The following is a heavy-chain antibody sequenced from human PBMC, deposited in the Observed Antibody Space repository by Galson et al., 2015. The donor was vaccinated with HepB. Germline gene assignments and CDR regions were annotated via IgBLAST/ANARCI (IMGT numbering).Heavy chain of an antibody. J-gene: IGHJ4*02. CDR2: IKEDGSEK. CDR1: GFTFSTYW. Sequence: SLRLSCAASGFTFSTYWMSWVRQAPGKGLEWVASIKEDGSEKYYVDSVKGRFTISRDNAQNSLYLQMNSLRAEDTAVYHCARHGAGACFDYWGQGVLVTASP. CDR3: ARHGAGACFDY. V-gene: IGHV3-7*03. D-gene: IGHD6-19*01.